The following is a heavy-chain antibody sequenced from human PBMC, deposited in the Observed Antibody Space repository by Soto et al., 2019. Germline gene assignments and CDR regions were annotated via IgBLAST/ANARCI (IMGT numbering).Heavy chain of an antibody. D-gene: IGHD6-19*01. Sequence: VQLVESGGGVVQPGRSLRLSCAASGFTFSDYAMHWVRQAPGKGLEWVAVVSHDGRNTHYADSVKGRFTISRDSSKNPVSPEMTRLRAEDTAVYYCAKGGRQWLITSDFNYWGQGALVTVSS. V-gene: IGHV3-30*18. J-gene: IGHJ4*02. CDR3: AKGGRQWLITSDFNY. CDR2: VSHDGRNT. CDR1: GFTFSDYA.